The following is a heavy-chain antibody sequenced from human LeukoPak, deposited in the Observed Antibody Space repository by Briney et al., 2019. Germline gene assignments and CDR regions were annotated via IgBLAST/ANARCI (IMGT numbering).Heavy chain of an antibody. CDR2: INSDGSTT. CDR1: GFTFSSYS. J-gene: IGHJ4*02. CDR3: AREMGGYPFDY. D-gene: IGHD5-12*01. Sequence: GGSLRHSCAASGFTFSSYSMNWVRQAPGKGLEWVSRINSDGSTTNYADSVKGRFTISRDNAKNSLYLQMNSLRAEDTSVYYCAREMGGYPFDYWGQGIQVTVSS. V-gene: IGHV3-74*01.